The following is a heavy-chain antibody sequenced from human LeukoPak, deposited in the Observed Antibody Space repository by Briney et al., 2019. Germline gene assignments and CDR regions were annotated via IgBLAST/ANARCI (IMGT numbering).Heavy chain of an antibody. CDR3: ASPHSGYDYYYYGMDV. CDR1: GYTFPSYF. D-gene: IGHD5-12*01. V-gene: IGHV1-46*01. CDR2: INPTGGST. J-gene: IGHJ6*02. Sequence: GASVKVSCKASGYTFPSYFMHWVRQAPGQGLEWMGIINPTGGSTTYAQKFQGRVTMTRDTSTSTVYMELSSLRSEDTAVYYCASPHSGYDYYYYGMDVWGQGTTVTVSS.